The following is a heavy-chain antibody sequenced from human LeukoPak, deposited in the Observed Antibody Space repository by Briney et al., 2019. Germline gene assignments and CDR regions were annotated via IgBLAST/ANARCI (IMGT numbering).Heavy chain of an antibody. CDR1: GGTFSSYA. J-gene: IGHJ6*02. D-gene: IGHD3-10*01. V-gene: IGHV1-69*13. CDR2: IIPIFGTA. Sequence: ASVKVSCKASGGTFSSYAISWVRQAPGQGLEWMGGIIPIFGTANYAQKFQGRVTITADESTSTAYMELSSLKSEDTAVYYCASPPGGPYYYYYAMDVWGQGTTVTVSS. CDR3: ASPPGGPYYYYYAMDV.